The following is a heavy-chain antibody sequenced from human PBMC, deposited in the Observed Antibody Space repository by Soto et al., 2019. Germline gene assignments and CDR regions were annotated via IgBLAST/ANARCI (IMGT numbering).Heavy chain of an antibody. Sequence: EVQLVESGGGLVKPGGSLRLSCAASGFTFSSYSMNWVRQAPGKGLEWVSSISSSSSYIYYADSVKGRFTISRDNAKNSLYLQMNSLRAEDTAVYYFATDYGDYVNWFDPWGQGTLVTVSS. V-gene: IGHV3-21*01. J-gene: IGHJ5*02. CDR2: ISSSSSYI. CDR1: GFTFSSYS. CDR3: ATDYGDYVNWFDP. D-gene: IGHD4-17*01.